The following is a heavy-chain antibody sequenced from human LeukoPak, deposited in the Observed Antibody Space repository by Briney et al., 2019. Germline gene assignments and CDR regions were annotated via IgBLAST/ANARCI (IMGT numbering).Heavy chain of an antibody. CDR3: ARAVNWFDP. CDR2: IYYSGST. V-gene: IGHV4-59*01. Sequence: SETLSLTCTVSGGSISSYYWSWIRQPPGKGLEWIGYIYYSGSTNYNPSLKSRVAISVDTSKNQFSLKLSSVTAADTAVYYCARAVNWFDPWGQGTLVTVSS. CDR1: GGSISSYY. J-gene: IGHJ5*02.